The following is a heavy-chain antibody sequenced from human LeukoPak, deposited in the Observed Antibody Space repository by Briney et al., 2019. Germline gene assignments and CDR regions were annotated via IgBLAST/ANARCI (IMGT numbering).Heavy chain of an antibody. V-gene: IGHV1-8*01. CDR2: MNPNSGNT. Sequence: ASVKVSCKASGYTFTSYDINWVRQATGQGLEWMGWMNPNSGNTGYAQRFQGRIIMTSDTSISTAYLELSSLRAEDTAVYYCARQQLARGDDAFDIWGQGTMVTVSS. CDR1: GYTFTSYD. D-gene: IGHD6-13*01. CDR3: ARQQLARGDDAFDI. J-gene: IGHJ3*02.